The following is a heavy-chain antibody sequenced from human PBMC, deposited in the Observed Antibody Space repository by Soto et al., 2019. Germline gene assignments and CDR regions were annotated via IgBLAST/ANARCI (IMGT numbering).Heavy chain of an antibody. Sequence: EVQLVESGGGLVKPGGSLRLSCAASGFTFSSYSMNWVRQAPWKGLEWVSNLSSSSSYIYYADSVKGRFTISRDNAKNSLYLHINSLRAEDTAVYYCARSAGGAAGHVHFQYWGQGTLVTVSS. CDR1: GFTFSSYS. V-gene: IGHV3-21*01. CDR2: LSSSSSYI. D-gene: IGHD6-13*01. CDR3: ARSAGGAAGHVHFQY. J-gene: IGHJ1*01.